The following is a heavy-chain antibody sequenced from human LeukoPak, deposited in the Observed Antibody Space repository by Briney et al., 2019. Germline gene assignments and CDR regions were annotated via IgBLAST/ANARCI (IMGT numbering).Heavy chain of an antibody. V-gene: IGHV3-30*02. CDR3: AKDRQQLVTA. Sequence: GGSLRLSCAASGFTFSSYGMHWVRQAPGKGLEWVAFILYDGSNKYYADSVKGRFTISRDNSKNTLYLQMNSLRAEDTAVYYCAKDRQQLVTAWGQETLVTVSS. J-gene: IGHJ5*02. CDR2: ILYDGSNK. CDR1: GFTFSSYG. D-gene: IGHD6-13*01.